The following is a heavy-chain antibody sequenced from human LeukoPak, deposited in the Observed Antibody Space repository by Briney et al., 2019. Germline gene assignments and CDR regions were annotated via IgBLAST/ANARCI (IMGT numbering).Heavy chain of an antibody. V-gene: IGHV1-18*01. CDR2: IRAYNGDT. J-gene: IGHJ4*02. CDR3: AREESIGRYQFLHDY. CDR1: PDTFTRYG. D-gene: IGHD1-26*01. Sequence: ASVKVSCKASPDTFTRYGITWVRQAPGQGLEWMGWIRAYNGDTNYAQKFQGRVTMTAERSTNTAYMELRGLTSDDTAVYYCAREESIGRYQFLHDYWGQGTLVTVSS.